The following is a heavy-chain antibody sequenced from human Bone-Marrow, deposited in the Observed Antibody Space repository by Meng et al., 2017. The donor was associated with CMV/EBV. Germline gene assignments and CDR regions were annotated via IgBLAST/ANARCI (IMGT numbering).Heavy chain of an antibody. D-gene: IGHD3-10*01. CDR1: GLTFSSYS. V-gene: IGHV3-21*01. Sequence: GESLKISCAASGLTFSSYSMNWVRQAPGKGLEWVSSISSSSSYIYYADSVKGRFTISRDNAKNSLYLQMNSLRAEDTAVYYCARGKYYYGWGSYYTFWGQGTLVTGSS. J-gene: IGHJ4*02. CDR3: ARGKYYYGWGSYYTF. CDR2: ISSSSSYI.